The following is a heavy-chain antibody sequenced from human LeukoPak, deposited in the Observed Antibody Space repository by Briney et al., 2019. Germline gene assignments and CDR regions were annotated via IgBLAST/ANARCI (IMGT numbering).Heavy chain of an antibody. D-gene: IGHD3-9*01. V-gene: IGHV3-9*01. J-gene: IGHJ2*01. CDR2: ISWNSGSI. Sequence: PGGSLRLSCAASGFTFDDYAMHWVRQAPGKGLEWVSGISWNSGSIGYADSVKGRFTISRDNAKNSLYLQMNSLRAEDTALYYCAKALTGTKWYFDLWGRGTLATVSS. CDR3: AKALTGTKWYFDL. CDR1: GFTFDDYA.